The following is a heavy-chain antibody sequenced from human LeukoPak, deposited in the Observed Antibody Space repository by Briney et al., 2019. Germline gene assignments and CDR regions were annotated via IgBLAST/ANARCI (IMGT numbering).Heavy chain of an antibody. V-gene: IGHV3-23*01. D-gene: IGHD3-9*01. J-gene: IGHJ4*02. CDR3: AVDYDVLTSYYTDLGY. Sequence: GGPLRLSCVVSGFTFSMYCMNWVRQAPGKGLEWVSWLRVRGDNTRYADSVKGRFIISRDHTKNTLYLQMNSLRAEDTAVYYCAVDYDVLTSYYTDLGYWGQGTLVTVSS. CDR1: GFTFSMYC. CDR2: LRVRGDNT.